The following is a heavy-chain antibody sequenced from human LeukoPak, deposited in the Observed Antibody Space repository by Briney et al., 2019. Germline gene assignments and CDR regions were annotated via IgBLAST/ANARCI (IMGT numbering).Heavy chain of an antibody. V-gene: IGHV3-9*01. CDR1: GFTFSSYA. D-gene: IGHD3-22*01. CDR3: AKAVVIGAFDI. J-gene: IGHJ3*02. CDR2: ISWNSGSI. Sequence: PGGSLRLSCAASGFTFSSYAMSWVRQAPGKGLEWVSGISWNSGSIGYADSVKGRFTISRDNAKNSLYLQMNSLRAEDTALYYCAKAVVIGAFDIWGQGTMVTVSS.